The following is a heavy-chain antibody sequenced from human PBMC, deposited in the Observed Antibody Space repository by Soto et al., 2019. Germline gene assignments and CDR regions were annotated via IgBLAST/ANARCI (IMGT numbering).Heavy chain of an antibody. CDR3: ARGAGELQKLGGYYYGLDV. J-gene: IGHJ6*02. CDR1: GFTLSDHY. D-gene: IGHD7-27*01. Sequence: GGSLRLSCAASGFTLSDHYMDWVRQAPGKGLEWVGRTRNKANSYTTEYAASVKGRFTVSRDDSKNSLYVQMNSLKTEDTAVYYCARGAGELQKLGGYYYGLDVWGLGTTVTVSS. V-gene: IGHV3-72*01. CDR2: TRNKANSYTT.